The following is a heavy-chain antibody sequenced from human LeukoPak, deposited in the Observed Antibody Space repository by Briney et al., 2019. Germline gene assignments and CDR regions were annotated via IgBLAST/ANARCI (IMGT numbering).Heavy chain of an antibody. CDR3: AKGCGDSCYVPRDY. D-gene: IGHD2-15*01. Sequence: PGGSLRLSCGASGFTFSSHAMTWVRQAPGKGLEWVSVISGSGDSTYYTDSLRGRFTISRNNSKNTLYLQMNRLRAEDTAVYYCAKGCGDSCYVPRDYWCQGTLVTVSS. CDR2: ISGSGDST. J-gene: IGHJ4*02. CDR1: GFTFSSHA. V-gene: IGHV3-23*01.